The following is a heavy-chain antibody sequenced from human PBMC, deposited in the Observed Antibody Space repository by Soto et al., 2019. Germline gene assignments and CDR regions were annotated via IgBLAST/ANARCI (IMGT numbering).Heavy chain of an antibody. CDR1: GFTFDDYG. Sequence: RPGGSLRLSCAASGFTFDDYGMAWVRQAPGKGLEWVSGINWNGNSIGYADSVKGRFTISRDSAKNSLYLQMSSLRVEDTALFYCGGRPSRYCSITSCYMPFDNWGQGALVTVSS. J-gene: IGHJ4*02. V-gene: IGHV3-20*04. CDR2: INWNGNSI. CDR3: GGRPSRYCSITSCYMPFDN. D-gene: IGHD2-2*01.